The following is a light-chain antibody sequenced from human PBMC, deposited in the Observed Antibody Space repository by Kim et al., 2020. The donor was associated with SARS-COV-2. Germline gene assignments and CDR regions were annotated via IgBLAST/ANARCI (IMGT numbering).Light chain of an antibody. Sequence: GQKVTISCSGSSSNTGNNYVSWYQQLPGTAPKLLIYDNNKRPSGIPDRFSGAKSGTSATLGITGLQTGDEADYYGGTWDSSLSGVLFGGGTQLTVL. CDR2: DNN. CDR1: SSNTGNNY. CDR3: GTWDSSLSGVL. J-gene: IGLJ2*01. V-gene: IGLV1-51*01.